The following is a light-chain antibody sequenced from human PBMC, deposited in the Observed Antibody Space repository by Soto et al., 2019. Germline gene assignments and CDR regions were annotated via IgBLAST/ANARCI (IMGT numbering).Light chain of an antibody. V-gene: IGKV3-15*01. CDR3: QQYNNWPET. Sequence: EIVMTQAPATQSVSPGERATLSCRASQSVSSNLAWYQQKPGQAPRLLMYGASTRATGIPARFSGSGSGTEFTLTISSLQSEDFAVYYCQQYNNWPETFGQGTKVEIK. CDR2: GAS. CDR1: QSVSSN. J-gene: IGKJ1*01.